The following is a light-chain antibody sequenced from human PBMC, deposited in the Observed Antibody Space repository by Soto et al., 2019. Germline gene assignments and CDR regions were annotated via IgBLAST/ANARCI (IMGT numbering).Light chain of an antibody. CDR1: QSVSSY. J-gene: IGKJ4*01. V-gene: IGKV3-11*01. CDR3: QQRSNWPPLT. CDR2: DAS. Sequence: EIVLTQSPATLSLSPGERATLSCRASQSVSSYLAWYQQKPGQAPRLLIYDASNRATGIPARFSGSGSGTDFTLTISSLEPEDFAVYYWQQRSNWPPLTFGGGTKVEIK.